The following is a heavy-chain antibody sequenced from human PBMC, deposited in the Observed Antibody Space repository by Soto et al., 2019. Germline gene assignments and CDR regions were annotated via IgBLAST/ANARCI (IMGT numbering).Heavy chain of an antibody. V-gene: IGHV3-48*01. J-gene: IGHJ3*02. CDR2: ISSSSSTI. D-gene: IGHD3-10*01. Sequence: PGGSLRFSCAASGFTFSSYSMNWVRQAPGKGLEWVSYISSSSSTIYYADSVKGRFTISRDNAKNSLYLQMNSLRAEDTAVYYCAREDGYAFDIWGQGTMVTVSS. CDR3: AREDGYAFDI. CDR1: GFTFSSYS.